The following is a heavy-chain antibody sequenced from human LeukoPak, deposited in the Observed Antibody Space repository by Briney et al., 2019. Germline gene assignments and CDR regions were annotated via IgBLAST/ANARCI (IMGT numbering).Heavy chain of an antibody. CDR3: AMVRGLVSWFDP. CDR2: ISAYSGNT. V-gene: IGHV1-18*01. D-gene: IGHD3-10*01. J-gene: IGHJ5*02. CDR1: GYTLTTYG. Sequence: ASVKVSCKASGYTLTTYGISWVRQAPGQGLEWMGWISAYSGNTNYAQKLQGRVTMTTDTSTSTAYIDLRSLRSDDTAVYYCAMVRGLVSWFDPWGQGTLVTVSS.